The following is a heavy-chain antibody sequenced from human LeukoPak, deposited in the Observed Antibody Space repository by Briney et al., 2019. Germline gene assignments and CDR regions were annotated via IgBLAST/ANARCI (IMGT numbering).Heavy chain of an antibody. Sequence: PGGSLRLSCAASGFTFSSYSMNWVRRAPGKGLEWVSSISSSSSYIYYADSVKGRFTVSRDNAKNSLYLQMNSLRAEDTAVYYCARDICGGDCYSGAFDIWGQGTMVTVSS. CDR3: ARDICGGDCYSGAFDI. D-gene: IGHD2-21*02. J-gene: IGHJ3*02. V-gene: IGHV3-21*01. CDR1: GFTFSSYS. CDR2: ISSSSSYI.